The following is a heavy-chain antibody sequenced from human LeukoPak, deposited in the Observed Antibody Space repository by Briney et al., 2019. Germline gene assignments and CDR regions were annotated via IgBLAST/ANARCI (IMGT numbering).Heavy chain of an antibody. CDR2: INHSGST. V-gene: IGHV4-34*01. Sequence: PSETLSLTCAVYGGSFSGYYWSWIRQPPGKGLEWIGEINHSGSTNYNPSLKSRVTISVDTSKNQFSLKLSSVTAADTAVYYCASGSGWPRDYWGQGTLVTVSS. J-gene: IGHJ4*02. CDR1: GGSFSGYY. CDR3: ASGSGWPRDY. D-gene: IGHD6-19*01.